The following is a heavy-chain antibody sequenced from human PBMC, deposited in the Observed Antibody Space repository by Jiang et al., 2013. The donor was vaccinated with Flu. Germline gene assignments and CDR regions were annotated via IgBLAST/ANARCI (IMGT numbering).Heavy chain of an antibody. V-gene: IGHV1-69*01. J-gene: IGHJ6*02. CDR3: ARANAARPDFYYYGMDV. CDR1: GGTFSSYA. D-gene: IGHD6-6*01. CDR2: IIPIFGTA. Sequence: VQLVESGAEVKKPGSSVKVSCKASGGTFSSYAISWVRQAPGQGLEWMGGIIPIFGTANYAQKFQGRVTITADESTSTAYMELSSLRSEDTAVYYCARANAARPDFYYYGMDVWGQGTTVTVSS.